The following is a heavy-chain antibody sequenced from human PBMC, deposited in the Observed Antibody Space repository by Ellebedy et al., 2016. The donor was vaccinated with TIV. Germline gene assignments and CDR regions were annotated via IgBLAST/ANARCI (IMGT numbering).Heavy chain of an antibody. Sequence: GESLKISCAASGFTVSSNYMSWVRQAPGKGLEWVSVIYSGGSTYYADSVKGRFTISRDNSKNSLYLQMNSLRTEDTALYYCAKDQNYYGSGRKGSFDYWGQGTLVTVSS. J-gene: IGHJ4*02. CDR1: GFTVSSNY. CDR2: IYSGGST. CDR3: AKDQNYYGSGRKGSFDY. D-gene: IGHD3-10*01. V-gene: IGHV3-53*05.